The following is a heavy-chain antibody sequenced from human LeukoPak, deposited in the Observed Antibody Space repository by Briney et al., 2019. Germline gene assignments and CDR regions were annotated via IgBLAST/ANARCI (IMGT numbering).Heavy chain of an antibody. CDR1: GFTFSTYA. Sequence: GGSLRLSCTASGFTFSTYAMSWVRQAPGKGLEWVSAISESGTGTYYADSVKGRFTISRDNSKNTLYLQMNSLRAEDTAVYYCARTNYYDSSGYYGPKFDYWGQGTLVTVSS. V-gene: IGHV3-23*01. D-gene: IGHD3-22*01. CDR3: ARTNYYDSSGYYGPKFDY. CDR2: ISESGTGT. J-gene: IGHJ4*02.